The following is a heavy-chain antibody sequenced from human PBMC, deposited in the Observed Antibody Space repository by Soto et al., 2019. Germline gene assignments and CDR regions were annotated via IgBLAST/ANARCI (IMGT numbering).Heavy chain of an antibody. CDR2: INAGNGYT. D-gene: IGHD6-19*01. CDR1: GYTFTNFA. J-gene: IGHJ4*02. CDR3: ARDGAVAGNTNFDY. Sequence: GASVKVSCKASGYTFTNFAMHWVRQAPGQRLEWMGWINAGNGYTKYSQKFQGRVTITRDTSASTAYMELSSLRSEDTAVYYCARDGAVAGNTNFDYWGQGTLVTGSS. V-gene: IGHV1-3*01.